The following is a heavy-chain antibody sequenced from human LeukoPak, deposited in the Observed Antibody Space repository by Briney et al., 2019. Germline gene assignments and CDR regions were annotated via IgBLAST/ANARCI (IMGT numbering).Heavy chain of an antibody. Sequence: GGSLRLSCAASGFTVSNNYMSWVRQAPGKGLEWVSVVYSGGNTYYADSVKGRFTISRDNSKNTLYLQINSLRTEDTAVYYCARGSSGAFDIWGQGTMVTVSA. J-gene: IGHJ3*02. CDR2: VYSGGNT. V-gene: IGHV3-66*01. CDR1: GFTVSNNY. CDR3: ARGSSGAFDI. D-gene: IGHD6-6*01.